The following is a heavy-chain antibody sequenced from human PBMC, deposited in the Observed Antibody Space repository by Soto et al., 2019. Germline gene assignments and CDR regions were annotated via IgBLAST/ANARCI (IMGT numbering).Heavy chain of an antibody. CDR3: ARPEGGYGSGYSWFDP. V-gene: IGHV4-39*01. J-gene: IGHJ5*02. CDR2: IYYSGST. D-gene: IGHD5-12*01. CDR1: GGSVSSTSHY. Sequence: KPSETLSLTCSVSGGSVSSTSHYWGWIRQPPGKGLEWIGNIYYSGSTYYNPSLKSRVTISVDTSKNQFSLKLSSVTAADTALYYCARPEGGYGSGYSWFDPWGQGTRVTVSS.